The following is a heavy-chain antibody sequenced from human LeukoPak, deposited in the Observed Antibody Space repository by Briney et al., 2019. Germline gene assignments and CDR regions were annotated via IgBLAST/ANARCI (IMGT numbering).Heavy chain of an antibody. Sequence: SETLSLICAVYGGSFSGYYWSWVRQPPGKGLEWIGEINDSGSTNYNPSLKSRVTISVDTSKNQFSLKLNSVTAADTAVYYCARRTYSSTWYFDYWGQGTLVTVSS. J-gene: IGHJ4*02. CDR3: ARRTYSSTWYFDY. D-gene: IGHD6-13*01. V-gene: IGHV4-34*01. CDR1: GGSFSGYY. CDR2: INDSGST.